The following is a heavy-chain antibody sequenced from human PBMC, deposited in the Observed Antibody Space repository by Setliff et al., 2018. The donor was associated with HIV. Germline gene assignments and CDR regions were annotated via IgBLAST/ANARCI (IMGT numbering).Heavy chain of an antibody. CDR3: VKADVLLCDF. CDR2: IDPNTGDT. V-gene: IGHV1-2*02. CDR1: GYTFAGHF. J-gene: IGHJ4*02. D-gene: IGHD3-16*01. Sequence: ASVKVSCKTSGYTFAGHFLHWVRQAPGQGLEWMGYIDPNTGDTNYAQKFQGRVTFSTDTSVSTAYVELERLSSDDTAIYYCVKADVLLCDFWGPGTLVTVSS.